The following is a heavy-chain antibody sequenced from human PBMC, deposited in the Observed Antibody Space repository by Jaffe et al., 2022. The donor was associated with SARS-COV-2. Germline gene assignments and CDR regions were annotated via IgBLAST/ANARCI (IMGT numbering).Heavy chain of an antibody. J-gene: IGHJ6*03. Sequence: EVQLVESGGGLVQPGRSLRLSCAASGFKFDDYAMHWARQAPEKGLEWVSGISWGSGTIDYADSVKGRFTISRDNAKNSLYLQMNSLSAEDTALYYCIKASRGRPYYFMDVWGKGTTVTVSS. CDR1: GFKFDDYA. V-gene: IGHV3-9*01. D-gene: IGHD2-15*01. CDR3: IKASRGRPYYFMDV. CDR2: ISWGSGTI.